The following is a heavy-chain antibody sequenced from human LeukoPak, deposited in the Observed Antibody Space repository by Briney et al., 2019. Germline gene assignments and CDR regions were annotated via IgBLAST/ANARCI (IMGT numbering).Heavy chain of an antibody. CDR1: GFTFSTYS. CDR3: ARRYSSSWNY. D-gene: IGHD6-13*01. CDR2: ISGRGDST. J-gene: IGHJ4*02. Sequence: GGSLRLSCAASGFTFSTYSMNWVRQAPGKGLEWVSAISGRGDSTYYADSVKGRFTISRDNSKNTLYLQMKRLRAEDTAFYYCARRYSSSWNYWGQGTLVTVSS. V-gene: IGHV3-23*01.